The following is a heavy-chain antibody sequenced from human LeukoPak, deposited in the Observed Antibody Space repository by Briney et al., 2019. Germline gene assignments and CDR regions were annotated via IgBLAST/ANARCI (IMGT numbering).Heavy chain of an antibody. CDR2: ISDSGGST. D-gene: IGHD1-1*01. CDR3: AKGQELDDGVFDS. J-gene: IGHJ4*02. V-gene: IGHV3-23*01. CDR1: GFTFSSYA. Sequence: GGSLTLSCAASGFTFSSYAMSWVRQAPGKGMEWVSSISDSGGSTYYADSVKGRFTISRDNSKNTLYLQMNSLRAEDMAVYYCAKGQELDDGVFDSWGQGTLVTVSS.